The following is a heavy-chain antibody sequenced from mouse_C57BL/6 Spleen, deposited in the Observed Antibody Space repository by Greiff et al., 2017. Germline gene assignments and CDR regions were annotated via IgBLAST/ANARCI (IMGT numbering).Heavy chain of an antibody. V-gene: IGHV1-54*01. Sequence: QVQLQQSGAELVRPGTSVKVSCKASGYAFTNYLIEWVKQRPGPGLEWIGVINPGSGGTNYNEKFKGKATLTADKSSSTAYMQLSSLTSEDSAVYFCASTVVDAMDYWGQGTSVTVSS. J-gene: IGHJ4*01. D-gene: IGHD1-1*01. CDR3: ASTVVDAMDY. CDR2: INPGSGGT. CDR1: GYAFTNYL.